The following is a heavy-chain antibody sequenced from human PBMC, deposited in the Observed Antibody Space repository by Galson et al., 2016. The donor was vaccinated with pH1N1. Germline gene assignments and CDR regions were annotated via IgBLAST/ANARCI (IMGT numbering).Heavy chain of an antibody. Sequence: SVKVSCKASGDSFSSHTISWLRQVPGQGLEWLGRFIPMIKIANYAQKFQGRLTITADKSTRTVYMGLTSLRSEDTAIYYCARAEGHFASGGYPGYWGQGTLVTVSS. CDR3: ARAEGHFASGGYPGY. J-gene: IGHJ4*02. CDR1: GDSFSSHT. D-gene: IGHD1-26*01. CDR2: FIPMIKIA. V-gene: IGHV1-69*02.